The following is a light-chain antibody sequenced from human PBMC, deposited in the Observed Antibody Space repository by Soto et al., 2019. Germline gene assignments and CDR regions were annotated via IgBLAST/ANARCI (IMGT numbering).Light chain of an antibody. Sequence: SYELTQPPSVSVAPGQTARITCGGNNIGSKSMQWYQQKPGQAPVLVVYDDSDRPSGIPERFSGSNSGNTATLTISRVEAGDEADYYCQVWDSSSDHRGVVFGGGTKVTVL. J-gene: IGLJ2*01. CDR3: QVWDSSSDHRGVV. CDR2: DDS. V-gene: IGLV3-21*02. CDR1: NIGSKS.